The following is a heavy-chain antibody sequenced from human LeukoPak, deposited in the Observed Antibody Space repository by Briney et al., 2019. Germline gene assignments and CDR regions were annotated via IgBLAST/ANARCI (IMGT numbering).Heavy chain of an antibody. Sequence: PGGSLRLSCAASGFTFISYAMSWVRQAPGKGLEWVSAFSASGGRTYYADSAKGRFTISRDNSQSTLYLQMNSLRAEDTAVYYCAKDGIAYCGGDCGYDAFHIWGQGTMVTVSS. CDR1: GFTFISYA. J-gene: IGHJ3*02. CDR2: FSASGGRT. V-gene: IGHV3-23*01. D-gene: IGHD2-21*02. CDR3: AKDGIAYCGGDCGYDAFHI.